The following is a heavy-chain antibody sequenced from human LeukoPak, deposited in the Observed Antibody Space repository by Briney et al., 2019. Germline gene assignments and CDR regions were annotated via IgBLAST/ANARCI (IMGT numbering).Heavy chain of an antibody. CDR2: IYHSGST. Sequence: SETLSLTCTVSGGSISSYYWSWVRQPPGKGLEWIGEIYHSGSTNYNPSLKSRVTISVDKSKNQFSLKLSSVTAADTAVYYCARDHSSIAAAGRGFDYWGQGTLVTVSS. CDR1: GGSISSYY. J-gene: IGHJ4*02. V-gene: IGHV4-59*12. CDR3: ARDHSSIAAAGRGFDY. D-gene: IGHD6-13*01.